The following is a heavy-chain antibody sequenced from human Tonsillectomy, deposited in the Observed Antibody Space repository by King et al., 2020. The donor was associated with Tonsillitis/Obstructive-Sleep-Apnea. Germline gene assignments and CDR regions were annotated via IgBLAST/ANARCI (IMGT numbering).Heavy chain of an antibody. Sequence: VQLVESGGGLVKPGGSLMLSCEASAFAFAYYTFDWVRQAPGKGLEWVSSIDATGNHVYYADSVKGRFTISRDNAKKSLYLEMTSLRADDTAVYYCARDLSIAYFDYWGQGTLVTVPS. V-gene: IGHV3-21*01. J-gene: IGHJ4*02. CDR2: IDATGNHV. CDR1: AFAFAYYT. CDR3: ARDLSIAYFDY.